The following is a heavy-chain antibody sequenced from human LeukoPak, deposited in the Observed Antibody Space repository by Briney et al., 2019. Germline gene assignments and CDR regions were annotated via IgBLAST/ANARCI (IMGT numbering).Heavy chain of an antibody. CDR1: GFTFSSYA. Sequence: GGSLRLSCAASGFTFSSYAMNWVRQGPGKGLEWVSGISNSGGSTYYADSVKGRFTISRDNSKNTLYLQMNSLRAEDTAVYYCAKETSSSFDYWGQGTLVTVSS. J-gene: IGHJ4*02. V-gene: IGHV3-23*01. D-gene: IGHD6-6*01. CDR3: AKETSSSFDY. CDR2: ISNSGGST.